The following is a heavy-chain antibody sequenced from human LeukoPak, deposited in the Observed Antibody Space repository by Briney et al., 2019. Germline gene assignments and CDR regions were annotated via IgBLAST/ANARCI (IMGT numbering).Heavy chain of an antibody. CDR3: ARDKRVNMDRGVKYYYGMDV. CDR1: GGSISSYY. V-gene: IGHV4-59*01. J-gene: IGHJ6*02. CDR2: IYYSGST. D-gene: IGHD3-10*01. Sequence: SETLSLTCTVSGGSISSYYWSWIRQPPGKGLEWIGYIYYSGSTNYNPSLKSRVTISVDTSKNQFSLKLSSVTAADTAVYYCARDKRVNMDRGVKYYYGMDVWGQGTTVTVSS.